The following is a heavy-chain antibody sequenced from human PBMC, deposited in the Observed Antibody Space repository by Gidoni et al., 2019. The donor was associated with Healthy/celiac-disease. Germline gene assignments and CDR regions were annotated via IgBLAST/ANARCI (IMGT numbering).Heavy chain of an antibody. Sequence: EVQLVESGGGLVQAGGSLRLSCAASGFPFSSYALSWVRQAPGKGLEWVSAISGSGGSTYYADSVKGRFTISRDNSKNTLYLQMNSLRAEDTAVYYCAKEMKRYSGSYRAFDIWGQGTMVTVSS. V-gene: IGHV3-23*04. CDR2: ISGSGGST. D-gene: IGHD1-26*01. J-gene: IGHJ3*02. CDR3: AKEMKRYSGSYRAFDI. CDR1: GFPFSSYA.